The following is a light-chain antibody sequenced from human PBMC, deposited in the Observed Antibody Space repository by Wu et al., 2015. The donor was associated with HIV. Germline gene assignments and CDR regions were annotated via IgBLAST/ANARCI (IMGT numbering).Light chain of an antibody. CDR1: QRVSTF. Sequence: DIVLTQSPATLSLSPGGRATLSCRASQRVSTFVAWYQHRPGQAPRLVIYGASNRATGIPARFSGSGSGTEFTLTISSMQSEDFAVYYCQQYNNWLTFGGGTKVEIK. J-gene: IGKJ4*01. V-gene: IGKV3D-15*01. CDR3: QQYNNWLT. CDR2: GAS.